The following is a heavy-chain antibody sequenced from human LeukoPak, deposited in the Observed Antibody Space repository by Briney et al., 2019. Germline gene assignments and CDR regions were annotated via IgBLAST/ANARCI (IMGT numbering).Heavy chain of an antibody. V-gene: IGHV4-39*01. J-gene: IGHJ4*02. CDR1: GGSISSISYY. CDR3: ARQSRYYDSSGYYGTYFDY. Sequence: SETLSLTCTVSGGSISSISYYWGWIRQPPGKGLEWIGNIFYSGNTYYNPSLKSRVTTSVDTSKSLFSLNLNSVTAADTAVYYCARQSRYYDSSGYYGTYFDYWGQGILVTVSS. D-gene: IGHD3-22*01. CDR2: IFYSGNT.